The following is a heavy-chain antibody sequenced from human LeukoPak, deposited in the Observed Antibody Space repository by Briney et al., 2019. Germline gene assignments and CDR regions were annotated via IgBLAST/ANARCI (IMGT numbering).Heavy chain of an antibody. J-gene: IGHJ3*02. CDR3: ARWIRYCSGGSCDDAFDI. Sequence: PGESLKISCKGSGYSFTSYWIGWVRQMPGKGLEWMGIIYPGDSDARYSPSFQGQVTISADKSISTAYLQWSSLKASDTAMYYCARWIRYCSGGSCDDAFDIRGQGTMVTVSS. CDR1: GYSFTSYW. V-gene: IGHV5-51*01. CDR2: IYPGDSDA. D-gene: IGHD2-15*01.